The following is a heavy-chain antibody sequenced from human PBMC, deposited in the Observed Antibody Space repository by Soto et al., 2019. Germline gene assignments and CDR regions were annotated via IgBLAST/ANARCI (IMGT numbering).Heavy chain of an antibody. CDR1: GFTFPSSA. Sequence: QMQLVQSGPEVKKPGTSVKVSCKASGFTFPSSAVQWVRQARGQRLEWIARIVVGSGNTNYAQKFQERLTISRDMSTNTSYMELSSLRSEDTAVYYCAAVPYYYDTSGTYFDYWCQRTLVTVSS. CDR2: IVVGSGNT. D-gene: IGHD3-22*01. J-gene: IGHJ4*02. V-gene: IGHV1-58*01. CDR3: AAVPYYYDTSGTYFDY.